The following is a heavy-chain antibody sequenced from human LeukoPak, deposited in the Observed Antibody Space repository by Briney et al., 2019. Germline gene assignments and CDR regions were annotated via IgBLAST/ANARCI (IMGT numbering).Heavy chain of an antibody. CDR1: GFTFSSYW. D-gene: IGHD2-2*01. V-gene: IGHV3-7*04. J-gene: IGHJ4*02. CDR2: IKHDGSEK. Sequence: GGSLRLSCAASGFTFSSYWMTWVRQAPGKGLEWVANIKHDGSEKYYVDSVKGRFTISRDNAKNSLYLQMNSLRAEDTAVYYCARTLGYCSSTNCFLTLDYWGQGTLVTVSS. CDR3: ARTLGYCSSTNCFLTLDY.